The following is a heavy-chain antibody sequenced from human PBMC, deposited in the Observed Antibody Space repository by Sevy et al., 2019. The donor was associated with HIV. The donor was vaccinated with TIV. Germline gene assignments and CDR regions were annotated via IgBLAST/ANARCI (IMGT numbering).Heavy chain of an antibody. D-gene: IGHD3-3*01. V-gene: IGHV3-15*01. J-gene: IGHJ6*02. CDR2: IKSKTDGGTT. CDR1: GFTFSNAW. Sequence: GGSLRLSCAASGFTFSNAWMSWVRQAPGKGLEWVGRIKSKTDGGTTDHAAPVKGRFTISRDDSKNTLYLQMNSLKTEDTAVYYCTTDQIRYDFWSGYRDYYGMDVWGQGTTVTVSS. CDR3: TTDQIRYDFWSGYRDYYGMDV.